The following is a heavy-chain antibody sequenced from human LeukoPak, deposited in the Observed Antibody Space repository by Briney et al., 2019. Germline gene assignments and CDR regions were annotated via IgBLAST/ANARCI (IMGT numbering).Heavy chain of an antibody. J-gene: IGHJ6*03. V-gene: IGHV1-69*05. CDR2: IIPIFGTA. Sequence: SVKVSCKAYGGTFSSYAISWVRQAPGQGLEWMGGIIPIFGTANYAQKFQGRVTITTDESTSTAYMELSSLRSEDTAVYYCARALYDFWSGYPPVYYYYMDVWGKGTTVTVSS. CDR1: GGTFSSYA. CDR3: ARALYDFWSGYPPVYYYYMDV. D-gene: IGHD3-3*01.